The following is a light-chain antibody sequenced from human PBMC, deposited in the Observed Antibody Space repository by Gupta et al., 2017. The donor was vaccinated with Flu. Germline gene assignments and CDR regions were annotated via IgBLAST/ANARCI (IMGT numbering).Light chain of an antibody. J-gene: IGKJ4*01. V-gene: IGKV1D-16*01. CDR1: QDIRTW. CDR2: AAS. CDR3: QQYNSFRLT. Sequence: DIQMTQSPSSLSASVGDRVTITCRASQDIRTWLAWYQQKPEKAPKSLIYAASNLQSGVPSRFSGGGSGTDFTLTISSLQPEDFANYYCQQYNSFRLTFGGGTKVEIK.